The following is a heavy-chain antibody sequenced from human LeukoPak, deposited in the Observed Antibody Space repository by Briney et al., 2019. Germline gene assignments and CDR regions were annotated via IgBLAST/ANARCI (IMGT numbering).Heavy chain of an antibody. J-gene: IGHJ5*02. CDR1: GFTFSTYA. CDR2: IKQDGSEK. V-gene: IGHV3-7*01. Sequence: GGSLRLSCAASGFTFSTYAMSWVRQAPGKGLEWVANIKQDGSEKYYVDSVKGRFTISRDNAKNSLYLQMNSLRAEDTAVYYCARRSSSWYLDWFDPWGQGTLVTVSS. CDR3: ARRSSSWYLDWFDP. D-gene: IGHD6-13*01.